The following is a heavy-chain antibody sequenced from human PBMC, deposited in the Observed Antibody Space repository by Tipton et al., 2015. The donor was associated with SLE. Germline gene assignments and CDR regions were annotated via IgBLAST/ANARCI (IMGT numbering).Heavy chain of an antibody. CDR2: IKQDGSEK. CDR3: ARGDRWLQFLLDY. V-gene: IGHV3-7*01. D-gene: IGHD5-24*01. J-gene: IGHJ4*02. CDR1: GFTFSSYW. Sequence: SLRLSCAASGFTFSSYWMSWVRQAPGKGLEWVANIKQDGSEKYYVDSVKGRFTISRDNAKNSLYLQMNSLRAEDTAVYYCARGDRWLQFLLDYWGQGTLVTGSS.